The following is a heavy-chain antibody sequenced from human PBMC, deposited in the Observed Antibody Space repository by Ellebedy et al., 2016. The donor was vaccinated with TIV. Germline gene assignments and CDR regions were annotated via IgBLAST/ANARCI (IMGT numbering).Heavy chain of an antibody. D-gene: IGHD4-17*01. CDR3: AGVYGDYAGYVFDI. V-gene: IGHV4-4*02. CDR1: GGSISSRNW. Sequence: GSLRLXCAVSGGSISSRNWWSWVRPPPGKGLEWIGEIYESGSTNYNPSLKSRVSISVDKSKNQFSLKLNSVTAADTAVYYCAGVYGDYAGYVFDIWGQGTMVTVSS. CDR2: IYESGST. J-gene: IGHJ3*02.